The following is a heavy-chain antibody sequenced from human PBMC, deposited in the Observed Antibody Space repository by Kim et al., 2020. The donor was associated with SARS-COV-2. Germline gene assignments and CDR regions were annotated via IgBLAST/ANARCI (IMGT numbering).Heavy chain of an antibody. CDR1: GGSFSGYY. D-gene: IGHD6-19*01. V-gene: IGHV4-34*01. J-gene: IGHJ4*02. Sequence: SETLSLTCAVYGGSFSGYYWSWIRQPPGKGLEWIGEINHSGSTNYNPSLKSRVTISVDTSKNQFSLKLSSVTAADTAVYYCARDLGVYSSGWLDYWGQGTLVTVSS. CDR2: INHSGST. CDR3: ARDLGVYSSGWLDY.